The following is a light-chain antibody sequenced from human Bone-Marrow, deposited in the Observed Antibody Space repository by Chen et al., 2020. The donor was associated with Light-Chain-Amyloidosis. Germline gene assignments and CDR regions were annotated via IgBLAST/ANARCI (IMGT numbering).Light chain of an antibody. J-gene: IGLJ2*01. CDR1: SRDIGTFNF. CDR3: SSYTSTTTDVI. CDR2: EVS. V-gene: IGLV2-14*01. Sequence: QSALPQPASVSGSPGQSLTISCTGTSRDIGTFNFFSWYQQHPGKAPHLIIFEVSTRPSGVSDRFSGSKSGNTASLTISGLQPGDEADFYCSSYTSTTTDVIFGGGTKLTVL.